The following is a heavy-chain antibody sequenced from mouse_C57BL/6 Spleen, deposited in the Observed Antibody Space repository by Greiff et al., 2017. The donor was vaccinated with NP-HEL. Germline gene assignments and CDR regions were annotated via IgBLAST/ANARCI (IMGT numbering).Heavy chain of an antibody. CDR3: ARDEEDGDYVSWYVDV. D-gene: IGHD2-13*01. V-gene: IGHV1-62-2*01. J-gene: IGHJ1*03. CDR2: FYPGSGSI. CDR1: GYTFTEYT. Sequence: VQLQQSGAELVKPGASVKLSCKASGYTFTEYTIHWVKQRSGQGLEWIGWFYPGSGSIKYNEKFKDKATLTADKSPSTVYMMLSKLISEDSALVFCARDEEDGDYVSWYVDVGGTGTTVTVSS.